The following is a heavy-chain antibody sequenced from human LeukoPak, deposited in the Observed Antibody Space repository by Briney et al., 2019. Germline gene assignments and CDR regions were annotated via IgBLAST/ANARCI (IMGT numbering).Heavy chain of an antibody. V-gene: IGHV3-21*01. J-gene: IGHJ4*02. D-gene: IGHD1-26*01. CDR3: ARDPWGSGSY. Sequence: GGSLRLSCAASGFSLSGYSVTWVRQAPGKGLEWVSSISSSSSYIYYADSVKGRFTISRDNAKNSVYLQMSSLRAEDTAVYYCARDPWGSGSYWGQGTLVTVSS. CDR2: ISSSSSYI. CDR1: GFSLSGYS.